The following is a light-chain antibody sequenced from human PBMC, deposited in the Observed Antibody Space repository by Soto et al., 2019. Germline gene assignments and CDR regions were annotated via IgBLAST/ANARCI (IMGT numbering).Light chain of an antibody. CDR3: CSYAGTPYV. J-gene: IGLJ1*01. CDR1: RSDVGGYNY. CDR2: GVS. V-gene: IGLV2-11*01. Sequence: QSALTQPRSVSASPGQSVTISCTGTRSDVGGYNYVSWYQHHPGKAPKLMIYGVSERPPGVPDRFSGSKSGNTASLTISGLQAEDEADYYCCSYAGTPYVFGTGTKVTVL.